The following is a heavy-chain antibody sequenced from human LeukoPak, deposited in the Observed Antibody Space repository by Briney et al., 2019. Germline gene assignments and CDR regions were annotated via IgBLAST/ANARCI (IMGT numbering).Heavy chain of an antibody. CDR1: GFNFNIYA. Sequence: GGSLRLSCAASGFNFNIYAMNWIRQAPGKGLEWVAYINGESTWIYYADSVKGRFTISRDSAENSVYLQMNSLRDEDTAVYYCASALKTYYDILTGYYFDYWGQGTLVTVSS. J-gene: IGHJ4*02. D-gene: IGHD3-9*01. CDR2: INGESTWI. V-gene: IGHV3-48*02. CDR3: ASALKTYYDILTGYYFDY.